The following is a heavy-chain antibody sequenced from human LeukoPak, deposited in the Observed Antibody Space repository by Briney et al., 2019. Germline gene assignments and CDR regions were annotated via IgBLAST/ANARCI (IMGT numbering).Heavy chain of an antibody. V-gene: IGHV3-21*01. D-gene: IGHD1-26*01. J-gene: IGHJ4*02. CDR2: ISSSSSYI. CDR3: ARDRWELSSIDY. CDR1: GFTFSSYS. Sequence: GGSLRLSCAASGFTFSSYSMNWVRQAPGKGLEWVSSISSSSSYIYYADSVKGRFTISRDNAKNSLYLQMNSLRAKDTAVYYCARDRWELSSIDYWGQGTLVTVSS.